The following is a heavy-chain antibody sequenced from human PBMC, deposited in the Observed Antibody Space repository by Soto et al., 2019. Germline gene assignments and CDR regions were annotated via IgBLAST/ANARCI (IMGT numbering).Heavy chain of an antibody. Sequence: SETLSLTCTVSGGSISSSSYYWGWIRQPPGKGLEWIGSIYYSGSTYYNPSLKSRVTISVDTSKNQFSLKLSSVTAADTAAYYCARRYGGNLDYWGQGTLVTSPQ. V-gene: IGHV4-39*07. CDR2: IYYSGST. CDR3: ARRYGGNLDY. J-gene: IGHJ4*02. CDR1: GGSISSSSYY. D-gene: IGHD1-26*01.